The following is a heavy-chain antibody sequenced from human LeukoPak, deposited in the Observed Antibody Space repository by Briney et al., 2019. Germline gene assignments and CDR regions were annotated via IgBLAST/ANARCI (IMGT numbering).Heavy chain of an antibody. Sequence: SETLSLTCTVSGGSISSGGYYWNWIRQPPGKGLEWIGYIYHSGSTYYNPSLKSRVTISVDRSKNQFSLSLSSVTAADTAVYYCARGYQLPPFDYWGQGTLVTVSS. CDR1: GGSISSGGYY. CDR2: IYHSGST. V-gene: IGHV4-30-2*01. J-gene: IGHJ4*02. CDR3: ARGYQLPPFDY. D-gene: IGHD2-2*01.